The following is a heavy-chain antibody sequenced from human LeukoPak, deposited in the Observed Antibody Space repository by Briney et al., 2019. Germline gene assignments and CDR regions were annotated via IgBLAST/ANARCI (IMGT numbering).Heavy chain of an antibody. J-gene: IGHJ5*02. CDR3: AREGAYCSGTDCFATTVDA. V-gene: IGHV4-61*02. CDR2: VDLGGTT. D-gene: IGHD2-2*01. Sequence: PSQTLSLTCNVSGYSISSGDYYWTWIRQPAGKGLEWIGRVDLGGTTSYKPSLISRVTVSVDPSKNQFSLSLTSVTAADTATYYCAREGAYCSGTDCFATTVDAWGPGALVTVSS. CDR1: GYSISSGDYY.